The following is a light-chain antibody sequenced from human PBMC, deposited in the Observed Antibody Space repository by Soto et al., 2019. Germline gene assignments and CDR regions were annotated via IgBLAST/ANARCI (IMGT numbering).Light chain of an antibody. CDR2: GDT. Sequence: QSVLTQPPSVSGAPGQKVTISCTGSGSNSGAGYDVHWYQQLPVTAPRLLIYGDTNRPAGVPDRFSGSKSDTSASLAITGLQAEDEADYYCQSYDSSLSGGVFGGGPKLTVL. CDR3: QSYDSSLSGGV. J-gene: IGLJ3*02. CDR1: GSNSGAGYD. V-gene: IGLV1-40*01.